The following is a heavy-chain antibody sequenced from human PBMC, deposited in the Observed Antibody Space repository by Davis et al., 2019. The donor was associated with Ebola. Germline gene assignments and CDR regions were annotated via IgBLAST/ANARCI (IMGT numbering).Heavy chain of an antibody. Sequence: SETLSLTCTVSGGSISGYYWSWIRQPPGKGLEWIGSIYYSGSTYYNPSLKSRVTISVDTSKNQFSLKLSSVTAADTAVYYCARHGLLQTPTSYYYYYGMDVWGQGTTVTVSS. D-gene: IGHD3-22*01. CDR1: GGSISGYY. J-gene: IGHJ6*02. CDR2: IYYSGST. CDR3: ARHGLLQTPTSYYYYYGMDV. V-gene: IGHV4-39*01.